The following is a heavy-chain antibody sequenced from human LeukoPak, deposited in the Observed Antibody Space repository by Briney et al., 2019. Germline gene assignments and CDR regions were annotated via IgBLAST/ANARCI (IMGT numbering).Heavy chain of an antibody. Sequence: ASVKVSCKASGYTFTSYGISWVRQAPGQGLEWMGWISAYNGNTNYAQKLQGRVTMTTDTSTSTAYMELRSLRSDDTAVYYCARDLPWGSGFYYFDYWGQGTLVTVSS. CDR3: ARDLPWGSGFYYFDY. D-gene: IGHD7-27*01. V-gene: IGHV1-18*01. CDR1: GYTFTSYG. CDR2: ISAYNGNT. J-gene: IGHJ4*02.